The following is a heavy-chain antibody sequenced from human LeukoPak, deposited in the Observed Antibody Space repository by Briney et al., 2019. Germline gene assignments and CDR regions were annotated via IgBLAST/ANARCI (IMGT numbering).Heavy chain of an antibody. J-gene: IGHJ3*02. CDR2: ISAYNGNT. CDR1: GYTFTSYG. D-gene: IGHD3-3*01. CDR3: ARVWEVFEVVTRGAFDI. Sequence: ASVKVSCKASGYTFTSYGISWVRQAPGQGLEWMGWISAYNGNTNYAQKLQGRVTMTTDTSTSTAYMELRSLRSDGTAVYYCARVWEVFEVVTRGAFDIWGQGTMVTVSS. V-gene: IGHV1-18*01.